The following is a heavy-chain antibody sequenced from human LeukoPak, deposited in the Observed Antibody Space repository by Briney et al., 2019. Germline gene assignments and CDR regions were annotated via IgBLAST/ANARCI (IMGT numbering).Heavy chain of an antibody. CDR3: ARGPYYGDYPDY. V-gene: IGHV4-34*01. CDR2: INHSGST. CDR1: GGSFSGYY. D-gene: IGHD4-17*01. J-gene: IGHJ4*02. Sequence: SETLSLTCAVYGGSFSGYYWSWIRQPPGKGLEWIGEINHSGSTNYNPSLKSRVTISVDTSKNQFSLKLSSVTAADTAVYYCARGPYYGDYPDYWGRGTLVTVSS.